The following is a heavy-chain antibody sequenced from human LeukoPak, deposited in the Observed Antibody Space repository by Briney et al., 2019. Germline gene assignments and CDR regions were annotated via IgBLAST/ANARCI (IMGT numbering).Heavy chain of an antibody. CDR2: ISSSSSTI. CDR1: GFTFSSYR. V-gene: IGHV3-48*02. CDR3: AMDSSSWAYYYYYMDV. Sequence: GGSLRLSCAASGFTFSSYRMNWVRQAPGKGLEGVSYISSSSSTIYYADSVKGRFTISRDNAKNSLYLQMNSLRDEDTAVYYCAMDSSSWAYYYYYMDVWGKGTTVTVSS. D-gene: IGHD6-13*01. J-gene: IGHJ6*03.